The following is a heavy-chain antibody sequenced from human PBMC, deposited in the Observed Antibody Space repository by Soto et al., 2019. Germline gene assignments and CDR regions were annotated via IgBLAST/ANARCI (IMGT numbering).Heavy chain of an antibody. Sequence: PGGSLRLSCAASGFTFDSYAMTWVRLTPGKGLEWVSTISGSGAMTYHADSVKGRFTVSRDNSRNTLYLQMNGLSAGDTAIYYCAKNFGYSYSYDMGDTWGQGTLVTVSS. V-gene: IGHV3-23*01. CDR2: ISGSGAMT. CDR3: AKNFGYSYSYDMGDT. J-gene: IGHJ5*02. D-gene: IGHD5-18*01. CDR1: GFTFDSYA.